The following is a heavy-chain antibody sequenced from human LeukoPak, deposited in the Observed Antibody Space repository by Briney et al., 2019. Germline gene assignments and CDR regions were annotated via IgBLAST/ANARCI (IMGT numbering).Heavy chain of an antibody. CDR1: GFTFSYYA. CDR3: AKDSGLDYRYGLFDY. V-gene: IGHV3-30-3*01. CDR2: MSSDGNNK. J-gene: IGHJ4*02. Sequence: PAGSLRLSCAASGFTFSYYAMHWVRQAPGKGLEWVAIMSSDGNNKYYADSVKGRFTISRDNSNNTLYLQMNSLRPEDTAVYYCAKDSGLDYRYGLFDYWGQGTLVTVSS. D-gene: IGHD5-18*01.